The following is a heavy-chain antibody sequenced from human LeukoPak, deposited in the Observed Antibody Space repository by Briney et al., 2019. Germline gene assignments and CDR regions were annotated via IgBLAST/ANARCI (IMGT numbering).Heavy chain of an antibody. CDR2: INAGNGNT. CDR1: GYTFTNYA. CDR3: ARGRNVVVPAAVVNWFDP. Sequence: ASVKVSCKASGYTFTNYAMHWVRQAPGQRLEWMGWINAGNGNTKYSQEFQGRVTITRDTSASTAYMELSSLRSEDMAVYYCARGRNVVVPAAVVNWFDPWGQGTLVTASS. V-gene: IGHV1-3*03. J-gene: IGHJ5*02. D-gene: IGHD2-2*01.